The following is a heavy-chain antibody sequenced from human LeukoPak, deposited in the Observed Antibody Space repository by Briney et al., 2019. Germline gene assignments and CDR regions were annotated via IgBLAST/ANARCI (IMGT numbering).Heavy chain of an antibody. V-gene: IGHV3-48*03. J-gene: IGHJ4*02. CDR3: ARDLIAVAVAGCFDY. Sequence: PGGSLRLSCAASGFTFSSYEMNWVRQAPGKGLEWVSYISSSGSTIYYADSVKGRFTISRDNAKNSLYLQMNSLRAEDTAVYYCARDLIAVAVAGCFDYWGQGTLVTVSS. D-gene: IGHD6-19*01. CDR2: ISSSGSTI. CDR1: GFTFSSYE.